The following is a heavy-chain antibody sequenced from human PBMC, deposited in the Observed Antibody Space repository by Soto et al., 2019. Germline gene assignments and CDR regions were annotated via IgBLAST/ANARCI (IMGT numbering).Heavy chain of an antibody. V-gene: IGHV4-61*08. CDR2: IYYSGST. J-gene: IGHJ4*02. Sequence: SETLSLTCTVSGGSISSGGYYWSWIRQHPGKGLEWIGYIYYSGSTYYNPSLKSRVTISVDTSKNQFSLKLSSVTAADTAVYYCARASSYGYYFDYWGQGTLVTVSS. CDR3: ARASSYGYYFDY. D-gene: IGHD5-18*01. CDR1: GGSISSGGYY.